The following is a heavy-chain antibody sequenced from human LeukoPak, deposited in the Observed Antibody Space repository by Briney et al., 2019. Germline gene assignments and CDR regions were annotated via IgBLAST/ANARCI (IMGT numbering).Heavy chain of an antibody. CDR1: GLTFSSHA. CDR3: VTAADTAVYYCARVEDWNYDY. CDR2: ISGSGGST. D-gene: IGHD2-21*02. Sequence: GGSLRLSCAVSGLTFSSHAMSWVRQAPGRGLEWVSGISGSGGSTYSADSVKGRSTYYNPSLKSRVTISVDTSKNQFSLKLSSVTAADTAVYYCARVEDWNYDYWGQGTLVTVSS. J-gene: IGHJ4*02. V-gene: IGHV3-23*01.